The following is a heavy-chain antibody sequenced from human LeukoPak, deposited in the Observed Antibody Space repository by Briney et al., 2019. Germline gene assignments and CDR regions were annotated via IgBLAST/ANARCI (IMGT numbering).Heavy chain of an antibody. J-gene: IGHJ6*02. V-gene: IGHV3-23*01. CDR2: ISVSGGNT. CDR1: GFTSNSYA. D-gene: IGHD2-15*01. CDR3: AKGWGYCSGGTCYSYYYYGMDV. Sequence: GGSLRLSCAASGFTSNSYAMSWVRQAPGEGLEWVSGISVSGGNTHYADSVKGRFTISRDNSKNTLYLQMNSLRAEDTAVYHCAKGWGYCSGGTCYSYYYYGMDVWGQGTTVTVSS.